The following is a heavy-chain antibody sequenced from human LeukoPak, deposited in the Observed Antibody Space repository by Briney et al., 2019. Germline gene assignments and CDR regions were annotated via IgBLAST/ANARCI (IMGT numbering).Heavy chain of an antibody. CDR2: MNRDGSEV. J-gene: IGHJ4*02. V-gene: IGHV3-7*05. CDR3: ATYYYDSSACKD. Sequence: GGSLRLSCAASGFPFAPFWMTWGRQAPGKGPEFVATMNRDGSEVAYGNSVRGRFTISRDNAKNSLYLQMNSLRAEDTAVYFCATYYYDSSACKDWGQGTLVTVSS. CDR1: GFPFAPFW. D-gene: IGHD3-22*01.